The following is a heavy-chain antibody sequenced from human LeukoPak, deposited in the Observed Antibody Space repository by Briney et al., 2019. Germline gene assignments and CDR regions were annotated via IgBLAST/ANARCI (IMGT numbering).Heavy chain of an antibody. CDR1: GFTFSSYA. J-gene: IGHJ5*02. Sequence: VGSLRLSCAASGFTFSSYAMNWVRQAPGKGLEWVAVISFDGSNKYYADSVKGRFTISRDNSKNTLYLQMNSLRAEDTAVYYCAREGRNYQLPGRWFDPWGQGTLVTVSS. CDR2: ISFDGSNK. V-gene: IGHV3-30-3*01. D-gene: IGHD2-2*01. CDR3: AREGRNYQLPGRWFDP.